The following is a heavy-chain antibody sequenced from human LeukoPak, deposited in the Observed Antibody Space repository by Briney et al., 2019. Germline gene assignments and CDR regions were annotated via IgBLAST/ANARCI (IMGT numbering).Heavy chain of an antibody. D-gene: IGHD3-22*01. J-gene: IGHJ4*02. CDR3: AKDIYYDSSGYIFDY. V-gene: IGHV3-7*03. CDR2: IKQDGSEK. CDR1: GFTFSSYW. Sequence: PGGSLRLSCAASGFTFSSYWMSWVRQAPGKGLEWVANIKQDGSEKYYVDSVKGRFTISRDNAKNSLYLQMNSLRAEDTALYYCAKDIYYDSSGYIFDYWGQGNLVTVSS.